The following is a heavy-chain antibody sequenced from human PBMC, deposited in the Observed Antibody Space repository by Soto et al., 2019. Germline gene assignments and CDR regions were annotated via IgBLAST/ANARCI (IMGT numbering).Heavy chain of an antibody. J-gene: IGHJ6*02. CDR2: IDPIDSYT. CDR1: GYSFASYW. Sequence: GESLKISCKGSGYSFASYWISWVRKMPGKGLEWMGRIDPIDSYTNYSPSFQGHATISADKSISTAYLQWSSLKASDPAMYYCARRYCSSASCPRNYYGMDVWGQGTTVTVSS. CDR3: ARRYCSSASCPRNYYGMDV. D-gene: IGHD2-2*01. V-gene: IGHV5-10-1*01.